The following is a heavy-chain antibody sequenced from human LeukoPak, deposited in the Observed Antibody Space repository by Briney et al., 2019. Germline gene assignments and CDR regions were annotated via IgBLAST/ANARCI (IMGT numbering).Heavy chain of an antibody. CDR3: AGRSARYFDS. CDR1: GDSLDSDY. Sequence: PSETLSVTCTLPGDSLDSDYWSWICPPPGGGREWITYVFYSGPTNYYASLRSRVAISVDRSKNQFSLKLPSVSAADTAVYYCAGRSARYFDSWGQGTLVTVSS. V-gene: IGHV4-59*01. CDR2: VFYSGPT. D-gene: IGHD1-26*01. J-gene: IGHJ4*02.